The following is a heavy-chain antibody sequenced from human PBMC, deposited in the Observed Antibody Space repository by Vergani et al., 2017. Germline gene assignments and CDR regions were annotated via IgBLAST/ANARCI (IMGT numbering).Heavy chain of an antibody. J-gene: IGHJ4*02. CDR3: ARDGYSGYDFPFDD. Sequence: EVQLVESGGGLVKPGGSLRLSCAASGFTFSSYSMNWVRQAPGKGLEWVSSIRSLSSYIYYADSVKGRFTISRDNAKNSLYLQMNSLRAEDTAVYYCARDGYSGYDFPFDDWGQGTLGTVSS. CDR1: GFTFSSYS. D-gene: IGHD5-12*01. V-gene: IGHV3-21*01. CDR2: IRSLSSYI.